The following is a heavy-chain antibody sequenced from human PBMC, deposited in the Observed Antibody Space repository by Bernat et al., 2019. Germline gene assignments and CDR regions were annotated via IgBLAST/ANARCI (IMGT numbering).Heavy chain of an antibody. CDR2: IDIGGGRT. J-gene: IGHJ4*02. Sequence: EVKLLESGGGLVQPGGSLRLSCAVSGFTFSNSAMSWVRQAPGEGLEWVSSIDIGGGRTYYADSVKGRFTISRDNSKNTVFLQMNSLRAEDTAVYYCAKEEAPNDYWGQGTLVTVSS. V-gene: IGHV3-23*01. CDR3: AKEEAPNDY. CDR1: GFTFSNSA.